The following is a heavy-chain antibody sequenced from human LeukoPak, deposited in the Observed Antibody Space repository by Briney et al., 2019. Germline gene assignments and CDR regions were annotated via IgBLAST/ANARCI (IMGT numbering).Heavy chain of an antibody. J-gene: IGHJ4*02. V-gene: IGHV3-7*03. D-gene: IGHD3-10*01. Sequence: GGSLRLSCAASGFTFSSYWMSWVRQAPGKGLEWVANIKQDGSEKYYVDSVKGRFTISRDNAKNSLYLQMNSLRAEDTALYYCAKDISTNRGLGLVDYWGQGTLVTVSS. CDR1: GFTFSSYW. CDR2: IKQDGSEK. CDR3: AKDISTNRGLGLVDY.